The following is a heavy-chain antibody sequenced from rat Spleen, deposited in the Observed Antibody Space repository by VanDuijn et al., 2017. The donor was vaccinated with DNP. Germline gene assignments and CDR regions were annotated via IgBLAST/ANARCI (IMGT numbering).Heavy chain of an antibody. J-gene: IGHJ3*01. Sequence: EVQLVESGGGLVQSGRSLKVSCAASGFTFSDYAMAWVRQSPKKGLEWVATIIYNSGSTFYRDSVKGRFSVSRDNAKSTLFLQMASLRSEDTATYYCTRQRLNWFSYWGQGTLVTVSS. CDR1: GFTFSDYA. V-gene: IGHV5-17*01. CDR2: IIYNSGST. CDR3: TRQRLNWFSY.